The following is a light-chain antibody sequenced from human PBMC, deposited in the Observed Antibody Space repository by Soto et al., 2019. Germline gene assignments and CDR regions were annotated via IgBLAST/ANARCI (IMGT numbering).Light chain of an antibody. Sequence: EFVLTQSPGTLSLSPGERATLSCRASQSVSSYLAWYQQKPGQAPRLLIYDASNRATGIPARFSGSGSGTDFTLTISSLEPEDFAVYYCQQRSNWLLTFGGGTKVDIK. V-gene: IGKV3-11*01. CDR1: QSVSSY. J-gene: IGKJ4*01. CDR3: QQRSNWLLT. CDR2: DAS.